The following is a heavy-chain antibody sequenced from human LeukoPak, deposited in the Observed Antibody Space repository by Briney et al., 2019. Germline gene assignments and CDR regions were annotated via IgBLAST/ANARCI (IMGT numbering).Heavy chain of an antibody. Sequence: SETLSLTCTVSGGSISSYYWSWIRQPPGKGLEWIGYIYYSGSTNYNPSLKSRVTMSIDTSKSQFSLKLSSVTAADTAVYYCARGPRCLGYCSSTSLNGAFDIWGQGTMVTVSS. D-gene: IGHD2-2*01. J-gene: IGHJ3*02. CDR2: IYYSGST. CDR3: ARGPRCLGYCSSTSLNGAFDI. V-gene: IGHV4-59*01. CDR1: GGSISSYY.